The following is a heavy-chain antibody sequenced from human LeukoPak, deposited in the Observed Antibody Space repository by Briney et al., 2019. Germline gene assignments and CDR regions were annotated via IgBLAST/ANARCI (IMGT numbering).Heavy chain of an antibody. Sequence: GGSLRLSCSASGFTFSNYALHWVRQAPGKGPEYVSAISSNGGSTYYADSVKGRFTISRDNSKNTLYLQMSSLRAEDTAVYYCVNSVAYWGQGTLVTVSS. CDR1: GFTFSNYA. J-gene: IGHJ4*02. CDR3: VNSVAY. CDR2: ISSNGGST. V-gene: IGHV3-64D*09.